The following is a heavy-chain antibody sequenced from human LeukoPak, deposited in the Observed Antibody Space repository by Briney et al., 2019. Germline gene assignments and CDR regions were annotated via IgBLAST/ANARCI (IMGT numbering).Heavy chain of an antibody. D-gene: IGHD6-13*01. J-gene: IGHJ4*02. CDR2: INPNSGGT. CDR3: ARIAAAGPTFDY. V-gene: IGHV1-2*02. CDR1: GYTFTGYY. Sequence: ASVKVSCKASGYTFTGYYIHWVRQAPGQGLEWMGWINPNSGGTNYAQKFQGRVTMTRDTSISAAYMDLSRLRSDDTAVYYCARIAAAGPTFDYWGQGTLVTVSS.